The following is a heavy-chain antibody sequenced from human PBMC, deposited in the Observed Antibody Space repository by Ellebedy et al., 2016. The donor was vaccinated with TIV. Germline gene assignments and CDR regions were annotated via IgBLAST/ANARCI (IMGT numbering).Heavy chain of an antibody. CDR2: ISGSGGST. Sequence: GESLKISXAASGFTFSSYAMSWVRQAPGKGLEWVSAISGSGGSTYYADSVKGRFTISRDNSKNTLYLQMNSLRAEDTAVYYCAKVLLGRYLSSSSIGDWGQGTLVTVSS. D-gene: IGHD6-6*01. J-gene: IGHJ4*02. V-gene: IGHV3-23*01. CDR1: GFTFSSYA. CDR3: AKVLLGRYLSSSSIGD.